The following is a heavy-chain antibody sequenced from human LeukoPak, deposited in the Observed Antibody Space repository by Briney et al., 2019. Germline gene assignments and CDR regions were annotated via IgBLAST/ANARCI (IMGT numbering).Heavy chain of an antibody. CDR2: ISSSSSTI. Sequence: PGGSLRLSCAASGLTFSDYYMSWIRQAPGKGLEWVSYISSSSSTIYYADSVKGRFTISRDNAKNSLYLEMNSLRAEDTAMYYCARDRNWDFDYWGQGTLVTVSS. V-gene: IGHV3-11*04. J-gene: IGHJ4*02. CDR3: ARDRNWDFDY. CDR1: GLTFSDYY. D-gene: IGHD7-27*01.